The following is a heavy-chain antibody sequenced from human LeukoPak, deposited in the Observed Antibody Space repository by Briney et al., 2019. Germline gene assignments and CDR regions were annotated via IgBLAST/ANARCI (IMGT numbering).Heavy chain of an antibody. Sequence: PGGSLRLSCAASGFTFSSFWMSWVRQAPGKGLEWVANIKKDGSQKYYVDSVEGRFTISRDSAKNSLYLQMDSLRVDDTAVYHCTRVFGGYDVSDYWGQGTLATVSS. D-gene: IGHD3-10*02. CDR1: GFTFSSFW. CDR2: IKKDGSQK. CDR3: TRVFGGYDVSDY. J-gene: IGHJ4*02. V-gene: IGHV3-7*03.